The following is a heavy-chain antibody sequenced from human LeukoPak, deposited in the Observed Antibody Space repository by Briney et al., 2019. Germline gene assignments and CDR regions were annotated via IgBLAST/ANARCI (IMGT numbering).Heavy chain of an antibody. Sequence: GGSLRPSCAASGFTFSSYSMNWVRQAPGKGLEWVSFIRSSSSDIYYADSVKGRFTISRDNAKNSLYLQMDSLKAEDTAVYYCARVRSGSLDYWGQGTLVTVSS. J-gene: IGHJ4*02. V-gene: IGHV3-21*01. D-gene: IGHD1-26*01. CDR2: IRSSSSDI. CDR3: ARVRSGSLDY. CDR1: GFTFSSYS.